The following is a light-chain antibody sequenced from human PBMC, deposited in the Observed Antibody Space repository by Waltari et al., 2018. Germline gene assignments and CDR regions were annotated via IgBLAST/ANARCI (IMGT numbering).Light chain of an antibody. CDR2: QDN. J-gene: IGLJ3*02. Sequence: SYEVTQPPSLSVSPGQTARITCSGDNLGTKYASWSQQKPGQSPVLLLYQDNKPPPGSPELCSGFNSGNTATLTISGTQAMDEADYYCQAWDSGSGVVFGGGTKLTVL. V-gene: IGLV3-1*01. CDR1: NLGTKY. CDR3: QAWDSGSGVV.